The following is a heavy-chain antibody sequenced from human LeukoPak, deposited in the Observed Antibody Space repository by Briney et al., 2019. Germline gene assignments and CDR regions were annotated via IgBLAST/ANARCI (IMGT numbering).Heavy chain of an antibody. CDR2: ISGSGGST. V-gene: IGHV3-23*01. D-gene: IGHD3-3*01. J-gene: IGHJ4*02. CDR3: AKDRDRVLRFLESDY. CDR1: GFTFSSYA. Sequence: GGSLRLSCAASGFTFSSYAMSWVRQAPGKGLEWVSAISGSGGSTYYADSVKGRFTISRDNSKNTLYLQMNSLRAEDTAVYYCAKDRDRVLRFLESDYWGQGTLVTVSS.